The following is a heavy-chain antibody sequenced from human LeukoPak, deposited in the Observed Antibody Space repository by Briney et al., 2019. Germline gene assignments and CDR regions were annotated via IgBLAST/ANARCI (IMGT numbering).Heavy chain of an antibody. CDR2: ISPNSGGT. CDR1: GYTFTGYY. CDR3: ARPFRGVTGYDAFDI. Sequence: ASVKVSCKASGYTFTGYYMHWVRQAPGQGLEWMGWISPNSGGTHYAQKFQGRVTMTRDSSISTAYMDLSSLRSEDTAVYYCARPFRGVTGYDAFDIWGQGTMVTVSS. D-gene: IGHD3-10*01. V-gene: IGHV1-2*02. J-gene: IGHJ3*02.